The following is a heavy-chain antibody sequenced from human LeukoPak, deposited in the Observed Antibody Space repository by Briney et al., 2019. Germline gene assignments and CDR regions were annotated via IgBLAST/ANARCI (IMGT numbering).Heavy chain of an antibody. CDR2: TIPIFGTV. CDR1: GGTFSSYA. V-gene: IGHV1-69*05. Sequence: SVKVSCKASGGTFSSYAISWVRQAPGQGLEWMGGTIPIFGTVNYAQKFQGRVTITTDESTSTAYMELSSLRSEDTAVYYCASRVGGDYYFDYWGQGTLVTVSS. D-gene: IGHD3-3*01. J-gene: IGHJ4*02. CDR3: ASRVGGDYYFDY.